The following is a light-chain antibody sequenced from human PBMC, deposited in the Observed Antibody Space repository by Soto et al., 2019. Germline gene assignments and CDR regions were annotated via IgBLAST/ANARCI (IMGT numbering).Light chain of an antibody. CDR3: MQGTHWPWT. CDR1: QSLIHSDGDTY. CDR2: KVS. J-gene: IGKJ1*01. V-gene: IGKV2-30*02. Sequence: DVVMTQSPLSLPVTLGQPASISCRSSQSLIHSDGDTYLNWFQQRTGQSPRRLISKVSDRDSGVPDRFSGSGSGTDFTLKISRVEAEDVGVYYCMQGTHWPWTFGQGTEVEIK.